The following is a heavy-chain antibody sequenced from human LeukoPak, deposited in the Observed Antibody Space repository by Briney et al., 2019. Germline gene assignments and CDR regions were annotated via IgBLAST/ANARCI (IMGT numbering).Heavy chain of an antibody. CDR2: INPNSGGT. V-gene: IGHV1-2*02. Sequence: ASVKVSCKASGYTFVGYYMHWVRQAPGQGLEWMGWINPNSGGTNYAQKFQGRVNMTRDTSISTAYMELRRLRSDDTAAYYCARVQRWFGEEALDIWGQGTMVTVSS. CDR1: GYTFVGYY. J-gene: IGHJ3*02. CDR3: ARVQRWFGEEALDI. D-gene: IGHD3-10*01.